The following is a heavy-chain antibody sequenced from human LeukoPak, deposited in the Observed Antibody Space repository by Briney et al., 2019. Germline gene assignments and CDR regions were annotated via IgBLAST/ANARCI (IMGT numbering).Heavy chain of an antibody. V-gene: IGHV4-4*07. Sequence: PSETLSLTCTVSGDSISTYYWNWIRQPAGKALEWIGRIYTSGSTDYNPSLKSRLAMSIDTSNNQFSLRLNSVTAADTAVYYCARGSITGDGAFDIWGQGTMVTVSS. CDR1: GDSISTYY. D-gene: IGHD7-27*01. CDR3: ARGSITGDGAFDI. J-gene: IGHJ3*02. CDR2: IYTSGST.